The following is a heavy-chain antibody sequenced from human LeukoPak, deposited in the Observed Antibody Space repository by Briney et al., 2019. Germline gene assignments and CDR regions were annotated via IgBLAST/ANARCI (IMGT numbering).Heavy chain of an antibody. D-gene: IGHD5-24*01. J-gene: IGHJ3*02. CDR1: GGSISSYY. Sequence: SETLSLTCTVSGGSISSYYWSWIRQPPGKGLEWIGYIYYSGSTNYNPSLKSRVTISVDTSKNQSSLKLSSVTAADTAVYYCARDAYGYNDFDIWGQGTMVTVSS. CDR2: IYYSGST. CDR3: ARDAYGYNDFDI. V-gene: IGHV4-59*01.